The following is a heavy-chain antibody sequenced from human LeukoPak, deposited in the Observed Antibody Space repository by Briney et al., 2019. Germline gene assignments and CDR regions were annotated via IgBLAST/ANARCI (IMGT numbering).Heavy chain of an antibody. J-gene: IGHJ4*02. CDR1: GLTFVSHA. V-gene: IGHV3-7*01. D-gene: IGHD1-26*01. Sequence: GGSLRLSCAASGLTFVSHAMTWVCQAPGKGLDWFANMNIDGSEKYYADSAKGRFTISRDNARNLVYLQMNSLRVEDTAVYYCARDPVEWELLLDYWGQGTLVAVSS. CDR2: MNIDGSEK. CDR3: ARDPVEWELLLDY.